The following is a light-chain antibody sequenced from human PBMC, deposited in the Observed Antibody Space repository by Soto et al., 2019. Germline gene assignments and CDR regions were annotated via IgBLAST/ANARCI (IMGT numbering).Light chain of an antibody. Sequence: QSVLTQPPSVSGAPGQRVTISCTGSSSNIRVDYDVHWYQQRPGTAPKLLIFGNNNRPSGVPDRFSGSKSGTSASLAITGLQAEDEGDYYCQSYDSTLSARYVFGTGTKVTVL. CDR3: QSYDSTLSARYV. J-gene: IGLJ1*01. CDR1: SSNIRVDYD. CDR2: GNN. V-gene: IGLV1-40*01.